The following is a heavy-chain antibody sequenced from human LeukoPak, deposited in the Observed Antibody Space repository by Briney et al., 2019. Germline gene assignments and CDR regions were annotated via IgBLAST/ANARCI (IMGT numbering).Heavy chain of an antibody. D-gene: IGHD3-10*01. CDR3: ARPMVRGVIPNPFDY. V-gene: IGHV4-39*01. Sequence: SETLSLTCTVSGGSISSGSYYWGWIRQPPGKGLEWIGSIYYSGSTYYNPSLKSRVTISVDTSKNQFSLKLSSVTAADTAVYYCARPMVRGVIPNPFDYWGRGTLVTVSS. J-gene: IGHJ4*02. CDR2: IYYSGST. CDR1: GGSISSGSYY.